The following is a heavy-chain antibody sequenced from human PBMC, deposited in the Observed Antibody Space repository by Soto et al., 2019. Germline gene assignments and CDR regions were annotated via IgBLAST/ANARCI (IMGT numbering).Heavy chain of an antibody. D-gene: IGHD4-17*01. J-gene: IGHJ4*02. CDR3: AMDFYGGSSRFDY. V-gene: IGHV3-30*03. Sequence: QVQLVESGGGAVQPGRSLRLSCAASGFTFSNNGIHWVRQAPGKGLEWVAVISSDGINKYYADSVKGRSTISRDNSKNPMLLQMNSLRVEDTAVFHCAMDFYGGSSRFDYWGQGTLVTVSS. CDR2: ISSDGINK. CDR1: GFTFSNNG.